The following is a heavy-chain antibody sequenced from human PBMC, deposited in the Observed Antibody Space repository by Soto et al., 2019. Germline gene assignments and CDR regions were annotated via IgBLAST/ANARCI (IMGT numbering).Heavy chain of an antibody. CDR2: IYSGGST. CDR3: ESSIAARPENIEYDY. J-gene: IGHJ4*02. Sequence: GGSLRLSCAASGFTVSSNYMSWVRQAPGKGLEWVSVIYSGGSTYYADSVKGRFTISRDNSKNTLYLQMNSLRAEDTAVYYCESSIAARPENIEYDYWGQGTLVTVSS. D-gene: IGHD6-6*01. V-gene: IGHV3-53*01. CDR1: GFTVSSNY.